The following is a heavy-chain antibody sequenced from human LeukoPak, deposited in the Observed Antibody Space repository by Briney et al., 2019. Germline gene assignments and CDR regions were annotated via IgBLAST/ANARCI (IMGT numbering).Heavy chain of an antibody. J-gene: IGHJ3*02. CDR2: ISISSSYI. D-gene: IGHD7-27*01. Sequence: GGSLRLSCAASGFTFSSYSMIWVRQAPGKGLEWVSSISISSSYIFYADSVRGRFTISRDNAKNSLYLQMNSLRAEDTAVYYCARDMNWGSGAFYIWGQGTRVTVSS. CDR3: ARDMNWGSGAFYI. CDR1: GFTFSSYS. V-gene: IGHV3-21*01.